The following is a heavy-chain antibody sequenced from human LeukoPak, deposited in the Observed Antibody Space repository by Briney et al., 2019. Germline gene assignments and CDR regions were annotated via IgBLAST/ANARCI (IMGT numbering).Heavy chain of an antibody. CDR3: ARAKDDSSGYYSSRGDYFDY. V-gene: IGHV4-30-2*01. J-gene: IGHJ4*02. Sequence: SQTLSLTCAVSTGSITSGGSSWSWIRQPPGKGLEWIGYIYHSGSTYYNPSLKSRVTISVDRSKNQFSLKLSSVTAADTAVYYCARAKDDSSGYYSSRGDYFDYWGQGTLVTVSS. D-gene: IGHD3-22*01. CDR1: TGSITSGGSS. CDR2: IYHSGST.